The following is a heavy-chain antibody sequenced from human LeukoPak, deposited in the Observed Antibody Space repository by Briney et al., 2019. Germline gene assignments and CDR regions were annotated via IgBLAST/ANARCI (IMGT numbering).Heavy chain of an antibody. V-gene: IGHV3-74*01. D-gene: IGHD5-18*01. CDR2: TNRDGSST. CDR3: ARDEDLDTALIKRGFDY. Sequence: GGSLRLPCAASGFTFRSYAMHWVRQAPGKGLVWVSSTNRDGSSTYYADSVKGRFTISRDNAKNTLYLQINSQRVEDTAVYYCARDEDLDTALIKRGFDYWGQGTLVTVSS. CDR1: GFTFRSYA. J-gene: IGHJ4*01.